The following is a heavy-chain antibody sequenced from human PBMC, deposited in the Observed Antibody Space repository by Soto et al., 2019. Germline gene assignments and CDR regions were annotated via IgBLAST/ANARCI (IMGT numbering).Heavy chain of an antibody. D-gene: IGHD5-18*01. Sequence: PGASLKISCKGSGYSFTSYWISGVRQMPGKGLEWMGRIDPSDSYTNYSPSFQGHVTISADKSISAAYLQWSSLKASDTAMYYCALDTAMEAYYYYGMDVWGQGTTVTVSS. J-gene: IGHJ6*02. CDR2: IDPSDSYT. CDR3: ALDTAMEAYYYYGMDV. CDR1: GYSFTSYW. V-gene: IGHV5-10-1*01.